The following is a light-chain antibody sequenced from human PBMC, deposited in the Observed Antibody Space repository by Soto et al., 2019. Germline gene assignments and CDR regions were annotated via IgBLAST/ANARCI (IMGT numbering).Light chain of an antibody. J-gene: IGKJ1*01. CDR3: QQYGRSPWT. V-gene: IGKV3-20*01. CDR1: QSVSSSY. CDR2: GAS. Sequence: VLRQSPCALSPSPRDRATLSCRASQSVSSSYLAWYQQKPGQAPRLLIYGASSRATGIPDRFSGSGSGTDFTLTISRLEPEDFAVYYCQQYGRSPWTVGRGTKVDIK.